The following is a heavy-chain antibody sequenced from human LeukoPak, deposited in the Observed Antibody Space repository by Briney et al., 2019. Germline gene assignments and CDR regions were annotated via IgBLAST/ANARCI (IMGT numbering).Heavy chain of an antibody. CDR2: ISTGSSTT. CDR3: ARVAAGYSVNYFDY. D-gene: IGHD4-23*01. CDR1: EFAFSTYN. Sequence: GGSLRLSCAASEFAFSTYNMNWVRQAPGKGLEWVSYISTGSSTTYYADSVKGRSTISRDNVENSLYLQMNSLRDEDTAVYYCARVAAGYSVNYFDYWSQGTLVTVSS. J-gene: IGHJ4*02. V-gene: IGHV3-48*02.